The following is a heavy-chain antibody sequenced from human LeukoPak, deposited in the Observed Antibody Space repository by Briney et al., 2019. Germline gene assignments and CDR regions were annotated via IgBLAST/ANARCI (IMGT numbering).Heavy chain of an antibody. Sequence: PGGSLRLSCAASGFTFSSYEMNWVRQAPGKGLEWVSYISSSGSTIYYADSVKGRFTISRDNAKNSPYLQMNSLRAEDTAVYYCARCMVRGVIIQYYYGMDVWGQGTTVTVSS. CDR1: GFTFSSYE. CDR3: ARCMVRGVIIQYYYGMDV. D-gene: IGHD3-10*01. J-gene: IGHJ6*02. V-gene: IGHV3-48*03. CDR2: ISSSGSTI.